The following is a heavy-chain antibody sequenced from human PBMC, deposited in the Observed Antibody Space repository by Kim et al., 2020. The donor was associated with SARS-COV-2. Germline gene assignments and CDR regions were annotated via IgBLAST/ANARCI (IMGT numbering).Heavy chain of an antibody. D-gene: IGHD2-2*02. CDR3: ARGGGSLVVPAAIVSLYSSALVRLNWFDP. Sequence: SETLSLTCAVYGGSFSGYYWSWIRQPPGKGLEWIGEINHSGSTNYNPSLKSRVTISVDTSKNQFSLKLSSVTAADTAVYYCARGGGSLVVPAAIVSLYSSALVRLNWFDPRGQGTLVTVSS. J-gene: IGHJ5*02. V-gene: IGHV4-34*01. CDR1: GGSFSGYY. CDR2: INHSGST.